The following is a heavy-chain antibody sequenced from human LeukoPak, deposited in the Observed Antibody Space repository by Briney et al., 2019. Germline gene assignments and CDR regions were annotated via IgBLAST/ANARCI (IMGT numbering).Heavy chain of an antibody. D-gene: IGHD3-22*01. CDR3: ARDSYDSSGYYYPFDY. CDR2: IYYSGST. V-gene: IGHV4-59*01. Sequence: KPSETLSLTCTVSGGSISSYYWSWIRQPPGKGLEWIGYIYYSGSTNYNPSLKSRVTISVDTSKSQFSLKLSSVTAADTAVYYCARDSYDSSGYYYPFDYWGQGTLVTVSS. CDR1: GGSISSYY. J-gene: IGHJ4*02.